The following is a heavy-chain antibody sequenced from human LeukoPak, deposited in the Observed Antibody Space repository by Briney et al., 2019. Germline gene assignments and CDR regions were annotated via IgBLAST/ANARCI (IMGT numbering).Heavy chain of an antibody. V-gene: IGHV3-48*01. CDR2: ISSSSSTI. D-gene: IGHD4-17*01. Sequence: GGSLRLSCAASGFTFSDFDTSWVRQAPGEGLEWVSYISSSSSTIYFADSVKGRFTISRDTAKNSLYLQMNSLRAEDTAVYYCARGHYGDYVPFDYWGQGTLVTVSS. CDR3: ARGHYGDYVPFDY. J-gene: IGHJ4*02. CDR1: GFTFSDFD.